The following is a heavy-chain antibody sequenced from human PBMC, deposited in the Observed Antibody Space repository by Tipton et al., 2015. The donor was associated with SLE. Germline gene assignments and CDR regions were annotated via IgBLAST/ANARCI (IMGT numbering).Heavy chain of an antibody. Sequence: TLSLTCTVSGGSISSYYWNWIRQAAGKGLEWIGSVYSSGPTHYRPSLKSRVTMSVDTSKNQFSLKLNSITAADTAMYWCAGLSSDTTAFDIWGQGTMVTVSS. CDR3: AGLSSDTTAFDI. CDR1: GGSISSYY. J-gene: IGHJ3*02. CDR2: VYSSGPT. D-gene: IGHD3-3*01. V-gene: IGHV4-4*07.